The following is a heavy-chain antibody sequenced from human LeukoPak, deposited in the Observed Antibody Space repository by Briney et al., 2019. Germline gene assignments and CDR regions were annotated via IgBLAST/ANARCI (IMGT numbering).Heavy chain of an antibody. D-gene: IGHD1-7*01. CDR2: ISGSAGST. Sequence: GGSLRLSCAASGFTFSSYAMSWVRQAPGKGLEWVSGISGSAGSTYYADSVKGRFTISRDNSKNTLYLQMNGLSVEDTAVYYCAKVSRPGWNLDWFHPWGQGTLVTVSS. J-gene: IGHJ5*02. CDR3: AKVSRPGWNLDWFHP. V-gene: IGHV3-23*01. CDR1: GFTFSSYA.